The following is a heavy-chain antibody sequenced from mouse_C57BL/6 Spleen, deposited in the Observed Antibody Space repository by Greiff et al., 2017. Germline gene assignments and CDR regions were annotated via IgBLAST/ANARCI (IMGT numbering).Heavy chain of an antibody. J-gene: IGHJ4*01. D-gene: IGHD1-1*01. V-gene: IGHV3-8*01. CDR1: GYSITGDY. CDR3: AGYRTVVPYAMDY. Sequence: VQLKESGPGLAKPSQTLSLTCSASGYSITGDYWNWIRKFPGNKLEYMGYISYGGSTYYYPSLKSRNSISQATSTNQYYLKIDSVPTDDTTTYYSAGYRTVVPYAMDYWGQGTSVTVSS. CDR2: ISYGGST.